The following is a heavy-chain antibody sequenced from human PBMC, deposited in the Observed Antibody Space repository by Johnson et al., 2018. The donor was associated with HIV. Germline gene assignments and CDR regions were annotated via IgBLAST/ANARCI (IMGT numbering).Heavy chain of an antibody. J-gene: IGHJ3*02. CDR3: ARDDGGGGDAFDI. V-gene: IGHV3-66*01. CDR2: IYSGDTT. D-gene: IGHD2-15*01. Sequence: MLLVESGGGLVQPGGSLILSCASGFTVSTNYMSWVRQAPGKGLEWVSVIYSGDTTYYADSVKGRFTISRDNSKNTLYLQMNSLRAEDTAVYYCARDDGGGGDAFDIWGQGTMVTVSS. CDR1: GFTVSTNY.